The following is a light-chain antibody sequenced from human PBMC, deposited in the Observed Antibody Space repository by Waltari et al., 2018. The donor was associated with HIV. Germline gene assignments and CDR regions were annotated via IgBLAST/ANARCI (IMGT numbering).Light chain of an antibody. J-gene: IGLJ3*02. V-gene: IGLV1-51*01. CDR2: DND. Sequence: QSVLTQVPSVSAAPRQKVTISCSGNTSNIGTHYVSWYRQLPRTAPKLLIFDNDQRPSGIPGRFSGSKSGTSAILAITGLQTGDEADYYCATWDSSSLTGVFGGGTRLTVL. CDR1: TSNIGTHY. CDR3: ATWDSSSLTGV.